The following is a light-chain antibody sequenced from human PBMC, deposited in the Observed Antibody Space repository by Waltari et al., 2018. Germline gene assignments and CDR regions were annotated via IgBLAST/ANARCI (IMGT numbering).Light chain of an antibody. Sequence: IMLTQSPGTLSLSLGERATLYCRASQSISRYLAWYQQKPGQAPRLLIYWSSTRATGIPERFSGSGSGKDFSLTISGLEPEDSAVYYCQHHFRLPATFGQGTKVEIK. CDR2: WSS. J-gene: IGKJ1*01. V-gene: IGKV3-20*01. CDR3: QHHFRLPAT. CDR1: QSISRY.